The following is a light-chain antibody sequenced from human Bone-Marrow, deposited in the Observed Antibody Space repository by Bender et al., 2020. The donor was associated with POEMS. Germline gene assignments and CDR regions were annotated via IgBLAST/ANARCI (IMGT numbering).Light chain of an antibody. J-gene: IGLJ2*01. Sequence: QSALTQPASVSGSLGQSITISCTGTSSDIGGYNYVSWFQQYPGKAPKLIIYDVIDRPSGVSNRFSGSKSGNTASLTISGLQAEDEADYYCSSFATSTNNFVIFGGGTKLTVL. V-gene: IGLV2-14*03. CDR2: DVI. CDR1: SSDIGGYNY. CDR3: SSFATSTNNFVI.